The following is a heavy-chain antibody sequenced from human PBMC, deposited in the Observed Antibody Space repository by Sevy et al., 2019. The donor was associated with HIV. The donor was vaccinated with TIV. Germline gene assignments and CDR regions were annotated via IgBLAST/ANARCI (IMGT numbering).Heavy chain of an antibody. CDR2: ISGSDGST. V-gene: IGHV3-23*01. CDR3: AKNFYYDSSGYYGPHDY. Sequence: GGSLRLSCAASGFTFSSYAMSWVRQAPGKGLEWVSAISGSDGSTYYADSVKGRFTISRDNSKNTLYLQMNSLRAEDTAVYYCAKNFYYDSSGYYGPHDYWGQGTLVTVSS. CDR1: GFTFSSYA. J-gene: IGHJ4*02. D-gene: IGHD3-22*01.